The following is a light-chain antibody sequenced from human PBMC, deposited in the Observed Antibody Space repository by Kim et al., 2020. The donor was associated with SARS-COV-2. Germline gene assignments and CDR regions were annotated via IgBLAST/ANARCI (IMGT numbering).Light chain of an antibody. J-gene: IGLJ2*01. CDR1: SLRNYY. CDR2: AKD. Sequence: SSELTQDPAVSVALGQTVRITCQGDSLRNYYATWYQQKARQAPVLVFYAKDKRPSGVPDRFSGSTSGNTASLTITGAQAADEADYYCKSRDSRGKVVFGGGTQLTV. V-gene: IGLV3-19*01. CDR3: KSRDSRGKVV.